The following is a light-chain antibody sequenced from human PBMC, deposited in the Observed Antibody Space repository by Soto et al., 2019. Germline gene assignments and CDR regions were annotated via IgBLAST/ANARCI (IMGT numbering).Light chain of an antibody. CDR1: QSVLYSSNNKKY. CDR2: WAS. V-gene: IGKV4-1*01. J-gene: IGKJ1*01. CDR3: QQYYSTPWT. Sequence: DIVMTQSPDSLAVSLGERATINCMSSQSVLYSSNNKKYLAWYQQKPGQPPKLLIYWASTRESGVPDRFSGSGSGTDFTLTISSLQAEDVAVYYCQQYYSTPWTFGQGTKVEIK.